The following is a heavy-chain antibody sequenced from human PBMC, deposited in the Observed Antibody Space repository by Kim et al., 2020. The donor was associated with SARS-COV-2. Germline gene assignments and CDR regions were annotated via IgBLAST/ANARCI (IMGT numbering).Heavy chain of an antibody. J-gene: IGHJ6*02. V-gene: IGHV4-4*07. Sequence: SETLSLTCTVSGGSISSYYWSWIRQPAGKGLEWIGRIYTSGSTNYNPSLKSRVTMSVDTSKNQFSLKLSSVTAADTAVYYCARWGRGGYCSSTSCYAGLNGMDVWGQGTTVTVSS. CDR1: GGSISSYY. D-gene: IGHD2-2*01. CDR2: IYTSGST. CDR3: ARWGRGGYCSSTSCYAGLNGMDV.